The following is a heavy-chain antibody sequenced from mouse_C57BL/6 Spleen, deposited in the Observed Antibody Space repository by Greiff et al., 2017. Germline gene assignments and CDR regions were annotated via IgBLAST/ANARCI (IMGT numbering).Heavy chain of an antibody. D-gene: IGHD2-3*01. CDR2: INPSNGGT. J-gene: IGHJ2*01. V-gene: IGHV1-53*01. CDR3: ARGDGYYLYYFDY. Sequence: QVQLQQSGTELVKPGASVKLSCKASGYTFTSYWMHWVKQRPGQGLEWIGNINPSNGGTNYNEKFKSKATLTVDKSSSTAYMQLSSLTSEDSAVYYCARGDGYYLYYFDYWGQGTTLTVSS. CDR1: GYTFTSYW.